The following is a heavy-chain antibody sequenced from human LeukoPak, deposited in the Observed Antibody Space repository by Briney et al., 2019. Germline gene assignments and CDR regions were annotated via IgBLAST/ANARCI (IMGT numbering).Heavy chain of an antibody. V-gene: IGHV3-9*03. D-gene: IGHD4-11*01. CDR3: AREGDLGDYSTLDY. J-gene: IGHJ4*02. CDR2: ISWNSGSI. CDR1: GFTFDDYA. Sequence: PGGSLRLSCAASGFTFDDYAMHWVRQAPGKGLEWVSGISWNSGSIGYADSVKGRFTISRDNAKNSLYLQMNSLRAEDMALYYCAREGDLGDYSTLDYWGQGTLVTVSS.